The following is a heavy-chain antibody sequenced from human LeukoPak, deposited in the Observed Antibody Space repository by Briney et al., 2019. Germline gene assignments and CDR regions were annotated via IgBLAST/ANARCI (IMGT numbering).Heavy chain of an antibody. CDR1: GFTFSSYS. D-gene: IGHD5-12*01. CDR3: ARAPQVAYFDY. Sequence: GGSLRLSCAASGFTFSSYSMNWVRQAPGKGLEWVSSISSSNSYIYYADSVKGRFTISRDNAKNSLYLQMNSLRAEDTAVYYCARAPQVAYFDYWGQGTLVTVSS. CDR2: ISSSNSYI. V-gene: IGHV3-21*01. J-gene: IGHJ4*02.